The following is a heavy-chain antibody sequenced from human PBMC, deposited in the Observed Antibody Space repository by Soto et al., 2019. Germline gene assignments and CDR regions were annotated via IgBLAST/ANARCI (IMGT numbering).Heavy chain of an antibody. Sequence: SETLSLTCTVSGGSISSYYWSWIRQPPGKGLEWIGYIYYSGSTNYNPSLKSRVTISVDTSTNQFSLKLSAVTAADTAVYYCERDLGVLRYFDGFREYGMNVWGQGPTLTVSS. D-gene: IGHD3-9*01. CDR1: GGSISSYY. CDR2: IYYSGST. V-gene: IGHV4-59*01. J-gene: IGHJ6*02. CDR3: ERDLGVLRYFDGFREYGMNV.